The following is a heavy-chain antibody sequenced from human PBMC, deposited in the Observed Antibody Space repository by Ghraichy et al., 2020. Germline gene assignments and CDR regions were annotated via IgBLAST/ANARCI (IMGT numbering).Heavy chain of an antibody. D-gene: IGHD3-10*01. CDR1: GGSFSGYY. V-gene: IGHV4-34*01. CDR3: ARGRIYGYYYGSGSYPDY. CDR2: INHSGST. Sequence: EPLSLTCAVYGGSFSGYYWSWIRQPPGKGLEWIGEINHSGSTNYNPSLKSRVTISVDTSKNQFSLKLSSVTAADTAVYYCARGRIYGYYYGSGSYPDYWGQGTLVTVSS. J-gene: IGHJ4*02.